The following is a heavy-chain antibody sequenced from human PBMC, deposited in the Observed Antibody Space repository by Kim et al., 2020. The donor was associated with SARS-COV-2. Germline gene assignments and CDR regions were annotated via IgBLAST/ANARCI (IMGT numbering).Heavy chain of an antibody. D-gene: IGHD3-10*01. CDR3: VREDRNFNYNGMDV. V-gene: IGHV3-48*03. CDR1: GFDFNTYE. Sequence: GGSLRLSCVASGFDFNTYEMTWVRQAPGKGLEWIASMSVSGSRIFYAESVKGRFTISRDNGWNSVFLEMDSLRVEDTAVYYCVREDRNFNYNGMDVWGQGTTVIVSS. J-gene: IGHJ6*02. CDR2: MSVSGSRI.